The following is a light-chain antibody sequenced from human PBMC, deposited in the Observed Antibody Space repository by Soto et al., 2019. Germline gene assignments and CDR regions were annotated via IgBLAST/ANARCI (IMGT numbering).Light chain of an antibody. J-gene: IGLJ1*01. CDR1: SSNIGSNY. Sequence: QSALTQPPSASGTPGQRVTISCSGSSSNIGSNYVYWYQQLPGTAPKLLIYRNNQRPSGVPDRFSGSKSGTSASLAISGLRSEDEADYYCAAWDDGLNGYVFGTGTKVTVL. CDR2: RNN. CDR3: AAWDDGLNGYV. V-gene: IGLV1-47*01.